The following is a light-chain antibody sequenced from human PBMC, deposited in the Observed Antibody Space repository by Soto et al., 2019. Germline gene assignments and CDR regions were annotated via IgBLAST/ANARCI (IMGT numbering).Light chain of an antibody. J-gene: IGKJ4*01. CDR2: GVS. Sequence: DIVLIHRSATQYLSPGERATLSCRASQSVTSNALAWYQQKPGQAPRLLIYGVSSRATGIPDRFSGSGSGKDFTLTISSLEPEDFAVYYCQQRSKWPLTFGGGTKVDI. V-gene: IGKV3D-20*02. CDR1: QSVTSNA. CDR3: QQRSKWPLT.